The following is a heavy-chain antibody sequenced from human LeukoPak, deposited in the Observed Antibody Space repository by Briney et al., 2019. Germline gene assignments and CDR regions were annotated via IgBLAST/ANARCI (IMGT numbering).Heavy chain of an antibody. CDR1: GFTFDDYG. V-gene: IGHV3-20*04. D-gene: IGHD3-10*01. J-gene: IGHJ4*02. CDR3: ARGRGLLWFGG. Sequence: TGGSLRLSCAASGFTFDDYGMTWVRQAPGKGLEWVSGINWNGGNTGYADSLKGRFTISRDNAKNSLYLQMNSLRAEDTAVYYCARGRGLLWFGGWSQGTLVTVSS. CDR2: INWNGGNT.